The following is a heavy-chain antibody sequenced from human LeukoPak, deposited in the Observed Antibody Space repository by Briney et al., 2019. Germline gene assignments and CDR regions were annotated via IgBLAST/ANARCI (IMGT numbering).Heavy chain of an antibody. CDR1: GGSISNYY. J-gene: IGHJ4*02. CDR2: IYYTGNT. CDR3: ARRPYGSGSYYNYFDY. D-gene: IGHD3-10*01. Sequence: SETLSLTCTVSGGSISNYYWNWIRQPPGKGLEWIGYIYYTGNTNYNPSLKSRVTISVDTSKNQFSLKLSSVTAADTAVYYCARRPYGSGSYYNYFDYWGQGTLVTVSS. V-gene: IGHV4-59*12.